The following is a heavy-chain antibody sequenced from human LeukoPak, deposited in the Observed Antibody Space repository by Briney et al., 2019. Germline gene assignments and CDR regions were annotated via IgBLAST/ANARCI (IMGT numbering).Heavy chain of an antibody. CDR1: GFTVSSNY. CDR3: AIMRYCSGGSCYSPEEYFQH. J-gene: IGHJ1*01. V-gene: IGHV3-66*02. D-gene: IGHD2-15*01. CDR2: IYSGGST. Sequence: GGSLRLPCAASGFTVSSNYMSWVRQAPGKGLEWVSVIYSGGSTYYADSVKGRFTISRDNSKNTLYLQMNSLRAEDTAVYYCAIMRYCSGGSCYSPEEYFQHWGQGTLVTVSS.